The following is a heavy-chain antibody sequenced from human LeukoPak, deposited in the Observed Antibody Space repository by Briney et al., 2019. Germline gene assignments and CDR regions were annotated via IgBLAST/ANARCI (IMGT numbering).Heavy chain of an antibody. D-gene: IGHD2-15*01. CDR2: ISSSSSYI. CDR3: ARTDCSGGSCRRAPFDP. V-gene: IGHV3-21*01. J-gene: IGHJ5*02. CDR1: GFTFSSYS. Sequence: GGSLRLSCAASGFTFSSYSMNSVRQAPGKGLEWVSSISSSSSYIYYADSVKGRFTISRDNAKNSLYLQMNSLRAEDTAVYYCARTDCSGGSCRRAPFDPWGQGTLVTVSS.